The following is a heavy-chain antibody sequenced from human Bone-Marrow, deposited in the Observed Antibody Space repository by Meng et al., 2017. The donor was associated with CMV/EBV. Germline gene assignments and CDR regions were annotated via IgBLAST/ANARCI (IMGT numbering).Heavy chain of an antibody. Sequence: GESLKISCAASGFTFSSYSMNWVRQAPGKGLEWVSSISSSSSYIYYADSVKVRFTISRDNAKNSLYLQMNSLRAEDTAVYYCARELVTYDFWIGYTTNYGMDVWGQGTTVTVSS. D-gene: IGHD3-3*01. J-gene: IGHJ6*02. V-gene: IGHV3-21*01. CDR2: ISSSSSYI. CDR3: ARELVTYDFWIGYTTNYGMDV. CDR1: GFTFSSYS.